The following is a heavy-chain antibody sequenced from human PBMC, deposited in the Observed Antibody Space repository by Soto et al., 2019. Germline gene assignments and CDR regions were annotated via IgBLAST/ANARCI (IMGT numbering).Heavy chain of an antibody. Sequence: QVQLVQSGAEVKKPGASVRVSCKTSGYTLINYGITWVRQAPGQGLEWMGWLSAYNGDTSSSERLQDRFTMTTDTSTNTVYMDLRSLTSDDTAVSYCASWSAIVGGAEALDVWGQGTMVIVSS. J-gene: IGHJ3*01. CDR2: LSAYNGDT. V-gene: IGHV1-18*01. CDR1: GYTLINYG. D-gene: IGHD1-26*01. CDR3: ASWSAIVGGAEALDV.